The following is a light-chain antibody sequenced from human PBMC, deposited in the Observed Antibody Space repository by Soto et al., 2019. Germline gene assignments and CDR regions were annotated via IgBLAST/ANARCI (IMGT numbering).Light chain of an antibody. Sequence: AIQRTQSPSSLSASVGARVTITCRATQDIRNDLGWYQQKPGKAPKVLIYAASSLQSGVPSRFSGSGSGTDFTLTISSVEPEELATYDCLQDYNYPWTVGQGTKGDIK. CDR3: LQDYNYPWT. CDR2: AAS. J-gene: IGKJ1*01. CDR1: QDIRND. V-gene: IGKV1-6*02.